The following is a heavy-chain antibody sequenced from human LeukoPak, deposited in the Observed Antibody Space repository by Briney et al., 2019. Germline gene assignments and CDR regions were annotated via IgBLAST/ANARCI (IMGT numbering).Heavy chain of an antibody. CDR2: ISSSSSYI. Sequence: PGGSLRLSCAASGFTFSSYSMNWVRQAPGKGLEWVSSISSSSSYIYYADSVKGRFTISRDNAKNSLYLQMNSLRAEDTAVYYCARWVRQQLYYFDYWGQGTLVTVSS. V-gene: IGHV3-21*01. CDR3: ARWVRQQLYYFDY. CDR1: GFTFSSYS. D-gene: IGHD6-13*01. J-gene: IGHJ4*02.